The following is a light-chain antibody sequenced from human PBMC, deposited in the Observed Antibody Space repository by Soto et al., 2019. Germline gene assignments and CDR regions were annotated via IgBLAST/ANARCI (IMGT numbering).Light chain of an antibody. CDR1: QSITTW. CDR2: DVS. J-gene: IGKJ1*01. CDR3: QQYGSSGT. V-gene: IGKV1-5*01. Sequence: DIQMTQSPSTLSAYVGDSVTITCRASQSITTWLAWYQQRPGKAPKLLIYDVSSLQSGVPSRFSGSGSGTEFTLTISRLEPEDFAVYYCQQYGSSGTFGQGTKVDIK.